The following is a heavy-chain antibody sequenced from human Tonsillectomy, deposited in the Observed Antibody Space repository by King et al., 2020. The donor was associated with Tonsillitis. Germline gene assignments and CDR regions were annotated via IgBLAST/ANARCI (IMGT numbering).Heavy chain of an antibody. Sequence: VTLKESGPALVKPTQTLTLTCTFSGFSLNSSEMRVSWIRQPPGKALEWRARIDWDDDKFYSTSLKTRLTISKDTSKHQVVLTMTNMDPVDTATYYCARIVTGAYNHDAFDIWGQGTMVTVSS. CDR1: GFSLNSSEMR. CDR3: ARIVTGAYNHDAFDI. D-gene: IGHD5-24*01. J-gene: IGHJ3*02. CDR2: IDWDDDK. V-gene: IGHV2-70*04.